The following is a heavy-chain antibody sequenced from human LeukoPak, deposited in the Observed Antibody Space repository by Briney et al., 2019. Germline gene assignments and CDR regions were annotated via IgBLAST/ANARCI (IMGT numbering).Heavy chain of an antibody. V-gene: IGHV1-69*05. CDR2: IIPIFGTA. Sequence: GASVKVSCKASGGTFSSYAISWVRQAPGQGLEWMGGIIPIFGTANYAQKFQGRVTITTDESTSTAYMELSSLRSEDTAVYYCARPFTELAAAGKDYYYYYYMDVWGRGTTVTVSS. J-gene: IGHJ6*03. D-gene: IGHD6-13*01. CDR1: GGTFSSYA. CDR3: ARPFTELAAAGKDYYYYYYMDV.